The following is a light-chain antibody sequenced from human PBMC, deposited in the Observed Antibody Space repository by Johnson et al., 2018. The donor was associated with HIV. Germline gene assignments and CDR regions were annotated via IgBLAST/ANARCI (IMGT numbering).Light chain of an antibody. CDR1: TSNIGNNY. CDR2: DNN. J-gene: IGLJ1*01. Sequence: SVLTQPPSVSAAPGQKVTISCSGSTSNIGNNYVSWYQPLPGTAPKLLIYDNNKRPSGIPDRFSGSKSGTSATLGITGLQTGDEADYYCGTWDSSLSALWVFGTGTKVTVL. V-gene: IGLV1-51*01. CDR3: GTWDSSLSALWV.